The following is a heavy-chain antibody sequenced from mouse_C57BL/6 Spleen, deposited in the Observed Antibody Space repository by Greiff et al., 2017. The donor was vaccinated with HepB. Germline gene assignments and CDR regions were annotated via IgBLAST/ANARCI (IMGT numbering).Heavy chain of an antibody. CDR3: ARENYSNVRGFAY. Sequence: VQLQQPGAELVKPGASVKLSCKASGYTFTSYWMQWVKQRPGQGLEWIGEIDPSDSYTNYNQKFKGKATLTVDTSSSTAYMQLSSLTSEDSAVYYCARENYSNVRGFAYWGQGTLVTVSA. D-gene: IGHD2-5*01. CDR2: IDPSDSYT. V-gene: IGHV1-50*01. J-gene: IGHJ3*01. CDR1: GYTFTSYW.